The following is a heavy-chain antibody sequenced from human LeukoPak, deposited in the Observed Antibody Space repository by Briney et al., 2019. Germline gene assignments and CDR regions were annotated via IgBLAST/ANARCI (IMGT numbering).Heavy chain of an antibody. V-gene: IGHV3-13*01. CDR2: VGIVGDT. Sequence: GGSLRLSCAASGFTFSSYEMHWVRQVAGKGLEWVSAVGIVGDTFYSGSVKGRYTISRENAENSLFLQMNSLRAGDTAVYYCAREGRGSSADAFDIWGQGTMVTVSS. CDR1: GFTFSSYE. J-gene: IGHJ3*02. D-gene: IGHD3-16*01. CDR3: AREGRGSSADAFDI.